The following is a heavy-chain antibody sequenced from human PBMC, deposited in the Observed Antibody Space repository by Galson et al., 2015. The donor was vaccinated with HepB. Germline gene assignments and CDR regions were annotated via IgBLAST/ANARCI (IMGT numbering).Heavy chain of an antibody. J-gene: IGHJ4*02. Sequence: SLRLSCAGSGFTFSNYAMNWVRQAPGKGLEWVSGISVGGGSTYYADSVKGRFTISRDDSKNTLSLQLNSLRAEDTAVYYCARRSTSSWSNFDFWGQGTLVTVSS. CDR3: ARRSTSSWSNFDF. V-gene: IGHV3-23*01. CDR2: ISVGGGST. D-gene: IGHD6-13*01. CDR1: GFTFSNYA.